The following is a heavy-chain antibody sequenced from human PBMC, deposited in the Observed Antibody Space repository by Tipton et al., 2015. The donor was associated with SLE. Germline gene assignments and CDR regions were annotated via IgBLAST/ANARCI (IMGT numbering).Heavy chain of an antibody. CDR1: GDSVSSSNYY. J-gene: IGHJ5*02. D-gene: IGHD3-3*01. CDR2: IFYGEST. V-gene: IGHV4-39*07. CDR3: ARLVPPYYEFWSGFLVARRFDP. Sequence: TLSLTCTVSGDSVSSSNYYWGWIRQPPGKGLEWIGTIFYGESTYYNPSLKSRVTVSLDMSKSQFSLKLRSVTAADTAVYYCARLVPPYYEFWSGFLVARRFDPWGQGTLVIVSS.